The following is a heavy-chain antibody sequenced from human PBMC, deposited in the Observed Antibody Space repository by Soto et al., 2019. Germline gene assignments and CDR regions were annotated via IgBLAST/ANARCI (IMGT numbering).Heavy chain of an antibody. J-gene: IGHJ3*02. CDR1: GYTFTSYD. V-gene: IGHV1-8*01. D-gene: IGHD2-2*02. CDR3: AREDSVVVPAAINAFDI. CDR2: MNPNSGNT. Sequence: QVQLVQSGAEVKKPGDSVKVYCKASGYTFTSYDINWVRQATGQGLEWMGWMNPNSGNTVYAQKFQGRVTMTRNTSISTAYMELSSLRSENTAVYYCAREDSVVVPAAINAFDIWGQGTMVTVCS.